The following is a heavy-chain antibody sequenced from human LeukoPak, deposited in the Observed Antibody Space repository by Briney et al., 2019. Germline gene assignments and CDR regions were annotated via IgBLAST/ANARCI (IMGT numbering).Heavy chain of an antibody. J-gene: IGHJ4*02. CDR1: GGSFSGYY. V-gene: IGHV4-34*01. Sequence: PSETLSLTCAVYGGSFSGYYWSWIRQPPGKGLEWIGYIYYSGSTYYNPSLKSRVTISVDASKNQFSLKLSSVTAADTAVYYCARSAVTSLYYFDYWGQGTLVTVSS. CDR2: IYYSGST. CDR3: ARSAVTSLYYFDY. D-gene: IGHD4-17*01.